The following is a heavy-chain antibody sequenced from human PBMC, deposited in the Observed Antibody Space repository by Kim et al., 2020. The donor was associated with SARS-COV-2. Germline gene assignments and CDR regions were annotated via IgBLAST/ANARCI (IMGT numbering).Heavy chain of an antibody. J-gene: IGHJ6*02. CDR1: GGTFSSYA. D-gene: IGHD1-20*01. V-gene: IGHV1-69*06. CDR2: IIPIFGTA. Sequence: SVKVSCKASGGTFSSYAISWVRQAPGQGLEWMGGIIPIFGTANYAQKFQGRVTITADKSTSTAYMELSSLRSEDTAVYYCARWITGTTYYYYGMDVWGQGTTVTVSS. CDR3: ARWITGTTYYYYGMDV.